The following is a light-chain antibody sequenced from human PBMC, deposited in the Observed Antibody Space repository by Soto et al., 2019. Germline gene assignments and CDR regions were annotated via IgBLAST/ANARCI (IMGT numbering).Light chain of an antibody. Sequence: QSALTQPPSASGSPGQSVTISCTGTSSDIGANNYVSWYQQHPGKAPKLMIYEVTKRPSGVPDRCSGSKSGNTASLTVSGLQPEDEADYYGGSYAGTNRLFGRVTKVTVL. V-gene: IGLV2-8*01. CDR1: SSDIGANNY. CDR3: GSYAGTNRL. CDR2: EVT. J-gene: IGLJ1*01.